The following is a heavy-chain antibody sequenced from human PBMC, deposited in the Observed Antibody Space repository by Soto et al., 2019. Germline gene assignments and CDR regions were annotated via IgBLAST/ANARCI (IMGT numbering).Heavy chain of an antibody. CDR3: ARVGGQLVISGAFDI. CDR1: GGSISSGGYY. D-gene: IGHD6-6*01. J-gene: IGHJ3*02. V-gene: IGHV4-31*03. Sequence: SETLSLTCTVSGGSISSGGYYWSWIRQHPGKGLEWIGYIYNSGSTYYNPSLKSRVTISVDTSKNQFSLKLSSVTAADTAVYYCARVGGQLVISGAFDIWGQGTMVTVSS. CDR2: IYNSGST.